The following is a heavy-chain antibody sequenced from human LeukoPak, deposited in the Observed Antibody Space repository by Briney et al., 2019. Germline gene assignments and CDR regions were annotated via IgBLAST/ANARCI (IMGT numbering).Heavy chain of an antibody. CDR3: TTDPQIYCSSTSCYP. J-gene: IGHJ5*02. V-gene: IGHV3-15*01. CDR1: GFTFSNAW. D-gene: IGHD2-2*01. CDR2: IKSKTDGGTT. Sequence: GGSLRLXCAASGFTFSNAWMSWGRQAPGKGLEWVGRIKSKTDGGTTDYAAPVKGKFTISRDDSKNTLYLQMNSLKTEDTAVYYCTTDPQIYCSSTSCYPWGQGTLVTVSS.